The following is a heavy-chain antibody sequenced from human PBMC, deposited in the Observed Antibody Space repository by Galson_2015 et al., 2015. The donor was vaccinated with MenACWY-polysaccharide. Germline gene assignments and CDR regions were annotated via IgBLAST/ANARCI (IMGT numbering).Heavy chain of an antibody. V-gene: IGHV1-69*13. D-gene: IGHD6-6*01. CDR1: GGTFSSYA. CDR2: IIPIFGTA. Sequence: SVKVSCKASGGTFSSYAISWVRQAPGQGLEWMGGIIPIFGTANYSQKFQGRVTITADESTSTAYMKLSSLRSEDTAVYYCARGKVEQLVLDYYYGMDVWGQGTTVTVSS. CDR3: ARGKVEQLVLDYYYGMDV. J-gene: IGHJ6*02.